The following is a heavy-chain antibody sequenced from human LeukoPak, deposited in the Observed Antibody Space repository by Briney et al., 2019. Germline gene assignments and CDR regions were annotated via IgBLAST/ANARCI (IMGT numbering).Heavy chain of an antibody. CDR3: GRVPGRTRRGWYGFDY. J-gene: IGHJ4*02. CDR2: IKQDGSEK. Sequence: GGSLRLSCAASGFTFSSYWMSWVRQAPGKGLEWVANIKQDGSEKYYVDSVKGRFTISRDNAKNSLYLQMNSLRAEDTAVYYCGRVPGRTRRGWYGFDYWGQGTLVTVSS. V-gene: IGHV3-7*03. D-gene: IGHD6-19*01. CDR1: GFTFSSYW.